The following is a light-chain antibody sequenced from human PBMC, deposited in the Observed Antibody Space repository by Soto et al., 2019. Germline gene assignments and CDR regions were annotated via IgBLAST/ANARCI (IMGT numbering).Light chain of an antibody. V-gene: IGKV1-39*01. J-gene: IGKJ1*01. CDR2: AAS. CDR3: QQTHAVPRT. CDR1: HNVITY. Sequence: DIQMTQSPSSLSASVGDRVTITCRSIHNVITYLNWYQQKPGKAPKLLIYAASSLQSGVPLRFSGSGSGATFILTISSLQPEDFATYFCQQTHAVPRTFGQGTKV.